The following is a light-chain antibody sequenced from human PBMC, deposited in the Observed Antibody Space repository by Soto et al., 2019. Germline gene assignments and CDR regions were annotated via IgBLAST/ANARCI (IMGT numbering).Light chain of an antibody. J-gene: IGLJ2*01. CDR1: SSDVASYNL. V-gene: IGLV2-23*01. CDR3: SSYAGSTTWVV. CDR2: EGS. Sequence: QSALTQPASVSGSPGQSITISCTGTSSDVASYNLVSWYQRHPDKAPKLMIYEGSKRPSGVSNRFSGSKSGNTASLTISGLQAEDEADYYCSSYAGSTTWVVFGGGTKVTVL.